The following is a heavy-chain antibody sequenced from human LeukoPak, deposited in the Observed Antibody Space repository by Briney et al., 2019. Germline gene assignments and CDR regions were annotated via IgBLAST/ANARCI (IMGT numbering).Heavy chain of an antibody. J-gene: IGHJ4*02. CDR3: ARHYSDFWSGYLFDH. Sequence: SETLSLTCTVSGGSISSSSYYWGWIRQPPGKGLEWIGSIYYSGSTYYNPSLKSRVTISVDTSKDQFSLKLSSVTAADTAVYYCARHYSDFWSGYLFDHWGQGTLVTVSS. V-gene: IGHV4-39*01. D-gene: IGHD3-3*01. CDR2: IYYSGST. CDR1: GGSISSSSYY.